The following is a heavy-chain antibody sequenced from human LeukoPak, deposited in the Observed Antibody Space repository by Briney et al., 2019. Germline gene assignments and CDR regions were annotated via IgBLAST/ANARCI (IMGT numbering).Heavy chain of an antibody. Sequence: ASVKVSCKASGYTFTGYYMHWVRQAPGQGLEWMGWINPNSGGTNYAQKFQGRFTMTRDTSIGTAYMELSRLRSDDTAVYYCARYAKYYYDSSGYYYGYWGQGTLVTVSS. J-gene: IGHJ4*02. V-gene: IGHV1-2*02. CDR3: ARYAKYYYDSSGYYYGY. CDR1: GYTFTGYY. D-gene: IGHD3-22*01. CDR2: INPNSGGT.